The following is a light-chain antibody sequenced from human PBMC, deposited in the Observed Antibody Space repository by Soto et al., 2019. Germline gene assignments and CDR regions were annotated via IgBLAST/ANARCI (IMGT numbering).Light chain of an antibody. V-gene: IGKV1-17*01. J-gene: IGKJ1*01. CDR3: LQHNNYPWT. CDR1: QAIRND. Sequence: DIQMTQSPSSLSASVGDRVTITCRASQAIRNDVGWYQQKPGKDPKRPIYVASRLESEVPSRFSGSGFGTEFTLTISGLQPEDFATYYCLQHNNYPWTFGQGTRVEIK. CDR2: VAS.